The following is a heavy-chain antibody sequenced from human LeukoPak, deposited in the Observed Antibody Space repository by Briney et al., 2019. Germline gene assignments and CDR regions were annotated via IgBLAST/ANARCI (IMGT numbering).Heavy chain of an antibody. CDR1: GGTFSSYA. D-gene: IGHD1-26*01. J-gene: IGHJ4*02. V-gene: IGHV1-69*05. Sequence: ASVKVSCKASGGTFSSYAISWVRQAPGQGLEWMGGIIPIFGTANHAQKFQGRVTITTDESTSTAYMELSSLRSEDTAVYYCARAKIVGATKTPFDYWGQGTLVTVSS. CDR2: IIPIFGTA. CDR3: ARAKIVGATKTPFDY.